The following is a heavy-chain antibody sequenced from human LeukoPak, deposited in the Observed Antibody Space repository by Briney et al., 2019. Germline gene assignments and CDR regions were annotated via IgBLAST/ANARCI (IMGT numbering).Heavy chain of an antibody. CDR2: VYYSGST. J-gene: IGHJ5*02. CDR1: GGSISSYY. CDR3: ASSIRVRGPLRWFDP. D-gene: IGHD3-10*01. Sequence: SETLSLTCTVSGGSISSYYWSWIRQPPGKGLEWIGYVYYSGSTNCNPSLKSRVTISVDTSKNQFSLKLSSVTAADTAVYYCASSIRVRGPLRWFDPWGQGTLVTVSS. V-gene: IGHV4-59*12.